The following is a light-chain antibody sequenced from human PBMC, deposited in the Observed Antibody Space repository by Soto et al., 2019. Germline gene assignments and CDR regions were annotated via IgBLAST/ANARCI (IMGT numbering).Light chain of an antibody. Sequence: EIVLTQSPATLSLSPVERATLSCMASQSVSKNYLAWYQQKAGQAPRLVIYAASTRATGIPDRFSGSGSGTDFTLTISRLEPEDFAVFYCQQYAVSPITFGQGTRLEIK. V-gene: IGKV3-20*01. CDR3: QQYAVSPIT. CDR1: QSVSKNY. CDR2: AAS. J-gene: IGKJ5*01.